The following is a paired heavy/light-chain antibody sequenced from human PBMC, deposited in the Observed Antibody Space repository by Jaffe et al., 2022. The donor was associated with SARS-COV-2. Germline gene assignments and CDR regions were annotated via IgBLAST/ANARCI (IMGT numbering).Heavy chain of an antibody. J-gene: IGHJ4*02. V-gene: IGHV3-9*01. Sequence: EVQLVESGGGLVQPGRSLRLSCAASGFTFDDYAMHWVRQVPGKGLEWVSGINWNSGSMDYADSVKGRFIISRDNARNSLYLQMNSLRAEDTALYFCAKGTANYYDSSGFLFDNWGQGTLVTVSS. D-gene: IGHD3-22*01. CDR2: INWNSGSM. CDR1: GFTFDDYA. CDR3: AKGTANYYDSSGFLFDN.
Light chain of an antibody. CDR1: QSVFSSSNNRNY. J-gene: IGKJ2*01. Sequence: DIVMTQSPDSLAVSLGERATINCESSQSVFSSSNNRNYLAWYQQKPGQPPKLLIYWASTRESGVPDRFSGSGSGTDFALTISSLQAEDVAVYYCQHYYSTPPTFGQGTNLEIK. CDR3: QHYYSTPPT. V-gene: IGKV4-1*01. CDR2: WAS.